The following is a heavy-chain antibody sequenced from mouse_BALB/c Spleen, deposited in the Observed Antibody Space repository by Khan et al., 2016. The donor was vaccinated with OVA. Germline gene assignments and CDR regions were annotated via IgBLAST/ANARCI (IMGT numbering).Heavy chain of an antibody. CDR2: ISTGGHHT. Sequence: EVELVESGGDLVEPGGSLKLSCAASGFTFSTYGMSWVRQTPDKRLEWVATISTGGHHTYYPDSVRGRITISRDNAKNTLYLQMNSLKSEDTAMFYCARLAYYYDSEGFAYWGQGTLVTVSA. V-gene: IGHV5-6*01. CDR3: ARLAYYYDSEGFAY. J-gene: IGHJ3*01. CDR1: GFTFSTYG. D-gene: IGHD1-1*01.